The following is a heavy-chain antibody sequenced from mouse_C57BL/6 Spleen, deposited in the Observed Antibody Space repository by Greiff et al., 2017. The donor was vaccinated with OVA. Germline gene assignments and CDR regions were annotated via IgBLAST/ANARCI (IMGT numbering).Heavy chain of an antibody. J-gene: IGHJ4*01. Sequence: QVQLQQPGAELVRPGSSVKLSCKASGYTFTSYWMHWVKQRPIQGLEWIGNIDPSDSETNYNQKFKDKATLTVDKSSSTAYMQLSSLTSEDSAVYYCARRDSNLAMDYWGQGTSVTVSS. CDR3: ARRDSNLAMDY. D-gene: IGHD2-5*01. V-gene: IGHV1-52*01. CDR2: IDPSDSET. CDR1: GYTFTSYW.